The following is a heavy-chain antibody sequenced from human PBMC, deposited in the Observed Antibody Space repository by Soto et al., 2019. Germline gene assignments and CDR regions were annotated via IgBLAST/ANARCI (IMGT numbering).Heavy chain of an antibody. D-gene: IGHD3-10*01. CDR1: GGSISSGDYY. V-gene: IGHV4-30-4*01. J-gene: IGHJ6*02. Sequence: SETLSLTCTVSGGSISSGDYYWSWIRQPPGKGLEWIGYIYYSGSTYYNPSLKSRVTISVDTSKNQFSLKLSSVTAADTAVYYCARLKITMVRGDAYYYYGMDVWGQGTTVTVSS. CDR3: ARLKITMVRGDAYYYYGMDV. CDR2: IYYSGST.